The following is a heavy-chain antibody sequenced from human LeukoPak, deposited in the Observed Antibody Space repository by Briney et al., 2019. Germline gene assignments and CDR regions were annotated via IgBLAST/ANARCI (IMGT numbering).Heavy chain of an antibody. V-gene: IGHV3-74*01. Sequence: GGSLRLSCAASGLSNFWVHWVRQAPGQGLVWVSRINPAGSSTSYADSVKGRFTISRDNAKNTVYLQMKSLRAEDTAVYYCARDMHGPRDYWGQGTLVTVSS. CDR2: INPAGSST. CDR1: GLSNFW. D-gene: IGHD2-2*01. J-gene: IGHJ4*02. CDR3: ARDMHGPRDY.